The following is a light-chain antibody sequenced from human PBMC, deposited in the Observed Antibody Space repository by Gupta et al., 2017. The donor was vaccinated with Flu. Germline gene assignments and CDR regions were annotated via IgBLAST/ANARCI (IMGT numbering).Light chain of an antibody. Sequence: AIQMTQSPSSLSASVGYRVTITCRASQDIRNTLGWYQQKPGKAPKLLMYNVSTLQSGVPSRFSGSGSGTDFTLTISSLQPEDLATYYCLHDYNYPLTFGGGTKVEIK. V-gene: IGKV1-6*01. CDR2: NVS. CDR1: QDIRNT. J-gene: IGKJ4*01. CDR3: LHDYNYPLT.